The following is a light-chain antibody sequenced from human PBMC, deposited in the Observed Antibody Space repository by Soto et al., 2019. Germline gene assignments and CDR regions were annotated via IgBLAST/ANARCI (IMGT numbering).Light chain of an antibody. V-gene: IGLV2-23*01. CDR2: EDS. CDR3: CSFAGNSIYV. J-gene: IGLJ1*01. CDR1: SXDVGRYSL. Sequence: QSVLAQPASVSGSPGQSITICCTGTSXDVGRYSLVSWYQQHPGKAPKVIISEDSKRPSGVSNRFSGSKSGNTASLTISGLQAEDEADYYCCSFAGNSIYVFGTGTKVTVL.